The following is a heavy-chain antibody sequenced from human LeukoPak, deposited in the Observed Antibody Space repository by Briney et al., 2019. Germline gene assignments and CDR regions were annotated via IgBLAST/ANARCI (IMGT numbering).Heavy chain of an antibody. CDR1: GYTFTSYG. CDR2: ISAYNGNT. J-gene: IGHJ5*02. Sequence: ASVKVSCKASGYTFTSYGISWARQAPGQGLEWMGWISAYNGNTNYAQKLQGRVTMTTDTSTSTAYMELRSLRSDDTAVYYCARAGYDILTGSLDPWGQGTLSPSPQ. V-gene: IGHV1-18*01. D-gene: IGHD3-9*01. CDR3: ARAGYDILTGSLDP.